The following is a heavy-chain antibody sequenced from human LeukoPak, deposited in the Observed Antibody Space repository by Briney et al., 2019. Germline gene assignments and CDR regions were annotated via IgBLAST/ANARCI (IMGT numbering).Heavy chain of an antibody. D-gene: IGHD2-2*01. CDR2: ISSSSSTI. Sequence: PGGSLRLSCAASGFTFSSYSMNWLRQAPGKGLEWVSYISSSSSTIYYADSVKGRFTISRDNAKNSLYLQMNSLRAEDTAVYYCARGKQYPEAFDIWGQGTMVTVSS. V-gene: IGHV3-48*01. J-gene: IGHJ3*02. CDR3: ARGKQYPEAFDI. CDR1: GFTFSSYS.